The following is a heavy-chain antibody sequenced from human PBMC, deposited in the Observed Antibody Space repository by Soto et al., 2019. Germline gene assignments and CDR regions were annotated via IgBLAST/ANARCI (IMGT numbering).Heavy chain of an antibody. D-gene: IGHD2-2*01. CDR3: VTKHILAGSLAP. CDR1: GGTSGDYY. V-gene: IGHV4-59*01. Sequence: SGTLALRCTIPGGTSGDYYWSWLRQPPGKNLEWIANIYYTGKTDQNPSLEGRVSISLGTSRNQFSLNLRSVTAADTAVYYCVTKHILAGSLAPWGE. J-gene: IGHJ5*02. CDR2: IYYTGKT.